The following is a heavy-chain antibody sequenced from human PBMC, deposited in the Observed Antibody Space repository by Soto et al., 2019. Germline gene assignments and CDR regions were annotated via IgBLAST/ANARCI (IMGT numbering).Heavy chain of an antibody. CDR3: AKDVIAARPYYYFGLDV. Sequence: GGSLRLSCAASGFTFYDYTMHWVRQVPGRGLEWVSLISWDGGSTYYADSVKGRFTISRDNSKNSLYLQMNSLRTDDTALYYCAKDVIAARPYYYFGLDVWGQGTTVTVSS. D-gene: IGHD6-6*01. J-gene: IGHJ6*02. CDR1: GFTFYDYT. CDR2: ISWDGGST. V-gene: IGHV3-43*01.